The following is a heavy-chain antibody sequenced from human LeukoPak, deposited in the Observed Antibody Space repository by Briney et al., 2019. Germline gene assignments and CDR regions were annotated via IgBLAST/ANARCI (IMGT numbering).Heavy chain of an antibody. CDR3: ARERIGIASVYYGMDV. D-gene: IGHD3-3*02. CDR2: ISAYNGNT. V-gene: IGHV1-18*01. CDR1: GYTFSTYS. Sequence: ASVKVSCKASGYTFSTYSITWVRQAPGQGLEWMGWISAYNGNTNYAQKLQGRVTMTTDTSTSTAYMELRSLRSDDTAVYYCARERIGIASVYYGMDVWGQGTTVTVSS. J-gene: IGHJ6*02.